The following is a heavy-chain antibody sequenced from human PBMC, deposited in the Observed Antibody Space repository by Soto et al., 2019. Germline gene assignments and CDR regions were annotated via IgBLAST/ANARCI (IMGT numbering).Heavy chain of an antibody. V-gene: IGHV3-23*01. CDR1: GFTFSSYA. CDR2: ISSSGGST. D-gene: IGHD2-2*01. Sequence: GGSLRLSCAASGFTFSSYAMTWVRQAPGKGLEWVSGISSSGGSTFYAGSVKGRFPISRDNSKNTLYLQMNSLRAEDTAVYYCALRYCSRTTCPPLNSYFNMDVWGKGTTVTVSS. J-gene: IGHJ6*03. CDR3: ALRYCSRTTCPPLNSYFNMDV.